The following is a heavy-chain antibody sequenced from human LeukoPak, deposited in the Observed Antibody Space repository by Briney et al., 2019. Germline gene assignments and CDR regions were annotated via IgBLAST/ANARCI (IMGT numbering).Heavy chain of an antibody. CDR2: ISSSSSTI. J-gene: IGHJ4*02. CDR3: ARVVSIVGATPDY. V-gene: IGHV3-48*01. D-gene: IGHD1-26*01. Sequence: HPGGSLRLSCAASGFTFSSYSMNWVRQAPGKGLEWVSYISSSSSTIYYADSVKGRFTIYRDNAKNSLYLQMNSLRAEDTAVYYCARVVSIVGATPDYWGQGTLVTVSS. CDR1: GFTFSSYS.